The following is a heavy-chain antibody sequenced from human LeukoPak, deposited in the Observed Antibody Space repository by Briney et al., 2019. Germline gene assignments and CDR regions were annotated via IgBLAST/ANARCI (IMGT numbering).Heavy chain of an antibody. Sequence: AASVKVFCKASGGTFSSYAISWVRQAPGQGLEWMGGIIPIFGTANYAQKFQGRVTITADKSTSIAYMELSSLRSEDTAVYYWARGPDIVVVPAAHAGGDYYYGMDVWGKGTTVTVSS. CDR1: GGTFSSYA. J-gene: IGHJ6*04. V-gene: IGHV1-69*06. D-gene: IGHD2-2*01. CDR2: IIPIFGTA. CDR3: ARGPDIVVVPAAHAGGDYYYGMDV.